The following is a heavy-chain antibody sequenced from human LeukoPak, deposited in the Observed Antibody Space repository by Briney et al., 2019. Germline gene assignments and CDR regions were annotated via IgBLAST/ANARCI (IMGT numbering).Heavy chain of an antibody. CDR2: ITSSSTYT. CDR3: ARVFLYYMDV. D-gene: IGHD3-10*02. V-gene: IGHV3-21*01. J-gene: IGHJ6*03. CDR1: GFSFSSYN. Sequence: GSLRLSCAASGFSFSSYNMNWVRQTPGKGLEWVSSITSSSTYTFYADSVKGRFTISRDNARNSLYLQMNSLRAEDTAVYYCARVFLYYMDVWGKGTTVTISS.